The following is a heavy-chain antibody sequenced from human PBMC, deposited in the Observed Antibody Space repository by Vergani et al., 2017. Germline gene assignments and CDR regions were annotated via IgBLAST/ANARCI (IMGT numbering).Heavy chain of an antibody. CDR1: GGSFTSYH. CDR3: SRVNTETNGHLYYYYYMDV. V-gene: IGHV4-34*01. Sequence: QVQLQQWGGGVLKPSETLSLTCVVNGGSFTSYHWTWIRQSPGEGLEWVGDIDHTGRPDYNPSLKILLTMSVDKARNQFSLTLNSVTATDTAIYFCSRVNTETNGHLYYYYYMDVWGQGTAVTVS. CDR2: IDHTGRP. J-gene: IGHJ6*03. D-gene: IGHD4-11*01.